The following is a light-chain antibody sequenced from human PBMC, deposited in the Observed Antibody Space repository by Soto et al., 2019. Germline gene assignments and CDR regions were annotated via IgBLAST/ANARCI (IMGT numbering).Light chain of an antibody. CDR1: SSDVGDYNS. CDR2: DVS. V-gene: IGLV2-14*01. Sequence: QSALTQPASVSGSPGQSITISCTGTSSDVGDYNSVSWYQQHPGKVPKLMIYDVSSRSSGVSNRFSGSKSGNTASLTISGLQTEDEADYYCSSYTRSSTYVFGTGTKLTVL. CDR3: SSYTRSSTYV. J-gene: IGLJ1*01.